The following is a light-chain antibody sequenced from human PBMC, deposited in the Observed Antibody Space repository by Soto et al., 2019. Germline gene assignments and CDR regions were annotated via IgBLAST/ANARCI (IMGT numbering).Light chain of an antibody. CDR2: AAS. J-gene: IGKJ3*01. CDR3: QQRRNWPLP. Sequence: EIVLTQSPATLSLSPGVRATLSCRASQSVTNYLAWYQQKPGQAPRLLIYAASNRATGIPARFSGSGSRADFTLTISSLEPEDFGVYYWQQRRNWPLPCGPETKVDI. V-gene: IGKV3-11*01. CDR1: QSVTNY.